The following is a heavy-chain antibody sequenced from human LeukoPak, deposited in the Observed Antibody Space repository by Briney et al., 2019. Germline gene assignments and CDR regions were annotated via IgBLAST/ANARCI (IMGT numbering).Heavy chain of an antibody. J-gene: IGHJ4*02. V-gene: IGHV1-2*02. CDR3: AREGNKRHYDSSGFDY. CDR1: GYTFTGYY. Sequence: ASVKVSCKASGYTFTGYYMHWVRQAPGQGLEWMGWINPNSGGTNYAQKFQGRVTMTRDTSISTAYMELSRLRSDDTAVYYCAREGNKRHYDSSGFDYWGQGTLVTVSS. D-gene: IGHD3-22*01. CDR2: INPNSGGT.